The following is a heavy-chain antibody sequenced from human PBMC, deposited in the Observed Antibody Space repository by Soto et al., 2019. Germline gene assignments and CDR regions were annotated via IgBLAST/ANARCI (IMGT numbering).Heavy chain of an antibody. V-gene: IGHV2-5*08. CDR3: AHTNYYGSWFFDS. Sequence: TLSLTCTVSGDSISSYFWSWIRQPPGEALEWLALIYWDADKRYSPSLKNRLTITKDTSKNQVVLTLSNMDPVDTATYFCAHTNYYGSWFFDSWGQGTLVTVSS. D-gene: IGHD3-10*01. CDR1: GDSISSYFW. J-gene: IGHJ4*02. CDR2: IYWDADK.